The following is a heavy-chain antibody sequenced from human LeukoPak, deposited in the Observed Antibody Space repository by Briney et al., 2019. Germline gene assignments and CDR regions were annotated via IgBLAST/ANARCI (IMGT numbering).Heavy chain of an antibody. J-gene: IGHJ4*02. CDR2: ISWDGGST. D-gene: IGHD6-19*01. CDR1: GFTFDDYA. CDR3: AKDLAVAGHHTFDY. Sequence: PGGSLSLSCAASGFTFDDYAMHWVRQAPGKGLEWVSLISWDGGSTYYADSVKGRFTISRDNSKNSLYLQMNSLRAEDTALYYCAKDLAVAGHHTFDYWGQGTLVTVSS. V-gene: IGHV3-43D*03.